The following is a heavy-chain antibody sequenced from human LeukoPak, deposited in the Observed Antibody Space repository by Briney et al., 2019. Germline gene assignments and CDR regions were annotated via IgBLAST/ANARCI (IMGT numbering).Heavy chain of an antibody. V-gene: IGHV3-11*01. CDR3: ASGGTSMGATKRCGFDY. Sequence: GGSLRLSCAASGFTFSDYYMSWIRQPPGKGLEWVSYISSSGSTIYYADSVKGRFTISRDNAKNSLYLQMNSLRAEDTAVYCCASGGTSMGATKRCGFDYWGQGTLVTVSS. CDR1: GFTFSDYY. CDR2: ISSSGSTI. J-gene: IGHJ4*02. D-gene: IGHD1-26*01.